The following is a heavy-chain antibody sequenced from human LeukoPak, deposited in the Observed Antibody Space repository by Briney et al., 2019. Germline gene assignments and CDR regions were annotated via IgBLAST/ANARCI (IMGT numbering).Heavy chain of an antibody. V-gene: IGHV3-73*01. D-gene: IGHD3-22*01. J-gene: IGHJ4*02. Sequence: GGSLRLSCAASGFTFSGSAMHWVRQASGKGLEWVGRIRSKANSYATAYAASVKGRFTISRDNSKNTLYLQMNSLRAEDTAVYYCARVAGGMIVVVMNGPFDYWGQGTLVTVSS. CDR3: ARVAGGMIVVVMNGPFDY. CDR2: IRSKANSYAT. CDR1: GFTFSGSA.